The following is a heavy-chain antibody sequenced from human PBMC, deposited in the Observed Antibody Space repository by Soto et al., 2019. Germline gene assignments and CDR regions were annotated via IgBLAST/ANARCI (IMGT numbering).Heavy chain of an antibody. Sequence: GGSLRLSCAASGFTFSGSAMHWVRQASGKGLEWVGRIRSKANSYATAYAASVKGRFTISRDDSKNTAYLQMNSLKTEDTAVYYCTRQRSITMVRGLPWFDPWGQGTLFTVSS. V-gene: IGHV3-73*01. J-gene: IGHJ5*02. CDR2: IRSKANSYAT. CDR1: GFTFSGSA. CDR3: TRQRSITMVRGLPWFDP. D-gene: IGHD3-10*01.